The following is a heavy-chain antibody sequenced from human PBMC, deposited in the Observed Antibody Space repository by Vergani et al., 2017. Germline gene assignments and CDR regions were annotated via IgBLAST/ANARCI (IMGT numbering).Heavy chain of an antibody. Sequence: QVQLQESGPGLVKPSETLSLTCTVSGGSVSSGSYYWSWIRQPAGKGLEWIGYIYYSGSTNYNPSLKSRVTISVDTSKNQFSLKLSSVTAADTAVYYCARAFCSSTSCRNYYYYYYMDVWGKGP. CDR1: GGSVSSGSYY. V-gene: IGHV4-61*10. CDR2: IYYSGST. J-gene: IGHJ6*03. D-gene: IGHD2-2*01. CDR3: ARAFCSSTSCRNYYYYYYMDV.